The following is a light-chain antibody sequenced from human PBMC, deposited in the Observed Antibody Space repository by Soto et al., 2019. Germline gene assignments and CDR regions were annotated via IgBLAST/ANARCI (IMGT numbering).Light chain of an antibody. V-gene: IGKV2-30*01. CDR3: MQGAHWLLT. CDR1: QSLLYSDGNTY. Sequence: DVVMTQSPLSLPVTLGQPASISCRSSQSLLYSDGNTYLNWFQQRPGQSPRRLIYKVSNRDSGVPDRFSGSGSGTDFTLKISRVEAEDVGIYYCMQGAHWLLTFGGGTKVEIK. J-gene: IGKJ4*01. CDR2: KVS.